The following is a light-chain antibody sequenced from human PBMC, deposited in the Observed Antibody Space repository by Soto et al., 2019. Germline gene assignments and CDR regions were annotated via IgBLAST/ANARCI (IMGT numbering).Light chain of an antibody. J-gene: IGKJ1*01. V-gene: IGKV3-20*01. CDR2: GAS. Sequence: IVLTQSPGTLSLSPGEKITLSCRASQSVSSSYLAWYQQKPGQAPRLLIYGASSRATGIPDRFSGSGSGTDFTLTISRLEPEDFAVYYCQQYGSSPRTFGQGTKVDI. CDR3: QQYGSSPRT. CDR1: QSVSSSY.